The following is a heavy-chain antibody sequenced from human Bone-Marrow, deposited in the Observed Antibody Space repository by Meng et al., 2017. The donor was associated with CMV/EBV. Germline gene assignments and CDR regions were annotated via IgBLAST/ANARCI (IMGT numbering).Heavy chain of an antibody. CDR3: AGSITMIVVVHDY. J-gene: IGHJ4*02. V-gene: IGHV4-34*01. Sequence: SETLSLTCVVYGGSFSGYHWSWIRQPPGKGLEWIGEINHSGSTNYNPSLKSRVTISVDTSKNQFSLKLSSVTAADTAVYYCAGSITMIVVVHDYWGQGTLVTVSS. D-gene: IGHD3-22*01. CDR2: INHSGST. CDR1: GGSFSGYH.